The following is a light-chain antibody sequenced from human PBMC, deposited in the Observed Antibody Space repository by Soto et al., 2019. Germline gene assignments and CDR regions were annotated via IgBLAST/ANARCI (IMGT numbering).Light chain of an antibody. Sequence: DIQMTQSPSSLSASVGDRVTITCRASQAIYNYLAWYQQKPGKVPTLLISAASTLQSGVPSRFSGSGSGADFTLTISSLQPEDVATYYCQKFSAVPTFGGGTKVEI. CDR1: QAIYNY. V-gene: IGKV1-27*01. J-gene: IGKJ4*01. CDR2: AAS. CDR3: QKFSAVPT.